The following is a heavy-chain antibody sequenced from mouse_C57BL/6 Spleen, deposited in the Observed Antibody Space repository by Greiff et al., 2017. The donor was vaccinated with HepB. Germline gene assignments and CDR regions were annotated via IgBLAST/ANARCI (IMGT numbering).Heavy chain of an antibody. Sequence: VQLQQSGAELVRPGASVKLSCTASGFNIKDDYMHWVKQRPEQGLEWIGWIDPENGDTEYASKFHGKATITADTSSNTAYLQLSSLTSEDTAVYYCTTGPLYYGMDYWGQGTSVTVSS. D-gene: IGHD6-1*01. CDR1: GFNIKDDY. CDR3: TTGPLYYGMDY. V-gene: IGHV14-4*01. CDR2: IDPENGDT. J-gene: IGHJ4*01.